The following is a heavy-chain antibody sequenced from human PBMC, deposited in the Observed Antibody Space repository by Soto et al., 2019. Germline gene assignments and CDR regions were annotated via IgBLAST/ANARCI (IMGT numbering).Heavy chain of an antibody. D-gene: IGHD3-16*01. J-gene: IGHJ6*02. CDR2: INPNSGGT. Sequence: GASVKVSCKASGYTFTGYYMHWVRQAPGKGLEWMGWINPNSGGTNYEQKFQGWVTMTRDTSISTAYMELSSLRAEDTAIYYCTRTINFGLPGNGMDVWGQGTTVTVS. V-gene: IGHV1-2*04. CDR1: GYTFTGYY. CDR3: TRTINFGLPGNGMDV.